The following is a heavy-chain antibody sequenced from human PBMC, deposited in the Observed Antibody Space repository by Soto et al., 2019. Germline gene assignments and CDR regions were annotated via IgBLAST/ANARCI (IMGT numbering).Heavy chain of an antibody. CDR1: GYTFTSYY. Sequence: ASVKVSCKASGYTFTSYYMHWVRQAPGQGLEWMGIINPSGGSTSYAQKSQGRVTMTRDTSTSTAYMELRSLRSDDTAVYYCARVNFWSGTTRWFDPWGQGTLVTVSS. V-gene: IGHV1-46*01. D-gene: IGHD3-3*01. CDR3: ARVNFWSGTTRWFDP. J-gene: IGHJ5*02. CDR2: INPSGGST.